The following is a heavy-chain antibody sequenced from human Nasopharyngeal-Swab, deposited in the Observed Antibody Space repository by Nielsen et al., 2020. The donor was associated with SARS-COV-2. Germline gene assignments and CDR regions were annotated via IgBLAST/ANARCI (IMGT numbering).Heavy chain of an antibody. J-gene: IGHJ3*02. D-gene: IGHD2-21*01. V-gene: IGHV3-23*01. CDR3: AKDIFGWTFDI. CDR1: GFTFSTA. Sequence: GGSLRLSCAASGFTFSTAMSWVRQAPGKGLECVSGIGGSGVKIYYAESVKGRFTISRDTSKNTLYLQMDSLSAEDTAIYYCAKDIFGWTFDIWGQGTMVTVSS. CDR2: IGGSGVKI.